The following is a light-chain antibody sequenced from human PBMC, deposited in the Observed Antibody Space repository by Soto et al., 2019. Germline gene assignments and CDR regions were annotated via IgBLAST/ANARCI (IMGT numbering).Light chain of an antibody. CDR3: QQLSTYPLT. Sequence: DIQMTQSPSSLSASVGDRVTITCRASQGISSYLAWYQQKPGKAPKLLIYAASTLQSGVPSRFSSSESGTEFTLTISSLQPEDFATYYCQQLSTYPLTFGRGTKV. CDR2: AAS. J-gene: IGKJ4*01. V-gene: IGKV1-9*01. CDR1: QGISSY.